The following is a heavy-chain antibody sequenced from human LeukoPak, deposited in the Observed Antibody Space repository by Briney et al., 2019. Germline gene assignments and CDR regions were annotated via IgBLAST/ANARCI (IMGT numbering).Heavy chain of an antibody. CDR1: GYSISSGYY. CDR2: IYHSGST. CDR3: AGTIAVAGTNFDH. V-gene: IGHV4-38-2*02. J-gene: IGHJ4*02. Sequence: SETLSLTCTVSGYSISSGYYWGWIRQPPGKGLEWIGSIYHSGSTYYNPSLKSRVTISVDTSKNQFSLKLSSVTAADTAVYYCAGTIAVAGTNFDHWGQGTLVTVSS. D-gene: IGHD6-19*01.